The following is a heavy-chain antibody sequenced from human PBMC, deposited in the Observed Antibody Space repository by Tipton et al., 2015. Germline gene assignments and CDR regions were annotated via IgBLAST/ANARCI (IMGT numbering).Heavy chain of an antibody. CDR3: ARDGRYDILTGHSHQYGMDV. CDR1: GDSITSMTTF. Sequence: TLSLTCTVSGDSITSMTTFWAWIRQTPGKGLEWIGTLDSVGPTYVNPSFKSRVAMSVDASKKQFSLKLSSVTAADTAVYFCARDGRYDILTGHSHQYGMDVWGQGTTVTVSS. V-gene: IGHV4-39*07. D-gene: IGHD3-9*01. CDR2: LDSVGPT. J-gene: IGHJ6*02.